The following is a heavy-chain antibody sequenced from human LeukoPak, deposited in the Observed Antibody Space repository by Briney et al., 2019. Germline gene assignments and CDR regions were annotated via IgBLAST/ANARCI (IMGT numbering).Heavy chain of an antibody. Sequence: PGGSLRLSCAASGFTFSSYSMNWVRQAPGKGLEWVSYISSSSSTIYYADSVKGRFTISRDNAKNSLYLQMNSLRAEDTAVYYCARSYSSSSSIYYYYYMDVWGKGTTVTVSS. V-gene: IGHV3-48*01. D-gene: IGHD6-6*01. CDR3: ARSYSSSSSIYYYYYMDV. CDR1: GFTFSSYS. J-gene: IGHJ6*03. CDR2: ISSSSSTI.